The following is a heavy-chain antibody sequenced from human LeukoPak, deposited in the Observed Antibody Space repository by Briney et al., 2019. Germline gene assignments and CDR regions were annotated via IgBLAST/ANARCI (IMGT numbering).Heavy chain of an antibody. Sequence: ASVKVSCKASGYTFTGYYMHWVRQAPGQGVEWMGWINPNSGGTNYAQKFQGRVTMTRDTSISTAYMELSRLRSDDTAVYYCARVVSSGFPFDYWGQGTLVTVSS. CDR3: ARVVSSGFPFDY. J-gene: IGHJ4*02. CDR2: INPNSGGT. CDR1: GYTFTGYY. V-gene: IGHV1-2*02. D-gene: IGHD3-22*01.